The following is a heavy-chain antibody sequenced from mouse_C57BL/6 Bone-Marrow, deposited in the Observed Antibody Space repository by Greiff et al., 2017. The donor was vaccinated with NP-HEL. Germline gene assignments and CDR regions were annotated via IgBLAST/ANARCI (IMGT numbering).Heavy chain of an antibody. CDR1: GYTFTSYW. CDR3: ASITTVVVPFDY. D-gene: IGHD1-1*01. Sequence: QVQLQQPGAELVKPGASVKLSCKASGYTFTSYWMHWVKQRPGQGLEWIGMIHPTSGSTNYNEKFKSKATLTVDKSSSTAYMQLSSLTSEDSAVYYFASITTVVVPFDYWGQGTTLTVSS. CDR2: IHPTSGST. J-gene: IGHJ2*01. V-gene: IGHV1-64*01.